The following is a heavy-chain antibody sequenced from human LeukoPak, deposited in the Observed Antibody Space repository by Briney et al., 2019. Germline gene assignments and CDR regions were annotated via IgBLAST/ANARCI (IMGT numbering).Heavy chain of an antibody. CDR2: ISGITTNT. D-gene: IGHD1-26*01. CDR3: AKHLLVGGTRGAYAFDI. CDR1: GFTFSNYA. J-gene: IGHJ3*02. Sequence: GGSLRLSRAASGFTFSNYAMSWVRQAPGKGLEWVSLISGITTNTYYADSVKGRFTISRDNSKNTLDLQMNSLRAEDTAGYYCAKHLLVGGTRGAYAFDIWGRGTMVTVSS. V-gene: IGHV3-23*01.